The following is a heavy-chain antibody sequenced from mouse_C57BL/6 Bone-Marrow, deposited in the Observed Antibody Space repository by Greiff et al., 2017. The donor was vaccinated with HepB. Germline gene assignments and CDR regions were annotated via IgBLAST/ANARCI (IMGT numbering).Heavy chain of an antibody. CDR3: AFITTVVAPYYYAMDY. Sequence: QVQLKESGAELASPGASVTLSCKASGYTFTDHIMNWVKKRPGQGLEWIGRIYPVSGETNYNQKFMGKATFSVDRSSSTVYMVLNSLTSEDPAVYYCAFITTVVAPYYYAMDYWGQGTSVTVSS. D-gene: IGHD1-1*01. J-gene: IGHJ4*01. CDR1: GYTFTDHI. CDR2: IYPVSGET. V-gene: IGHV1-11*01.